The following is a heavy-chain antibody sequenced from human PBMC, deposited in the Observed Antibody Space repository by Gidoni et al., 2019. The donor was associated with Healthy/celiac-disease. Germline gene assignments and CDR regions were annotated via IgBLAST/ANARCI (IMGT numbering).Heavy chain of an antibody. J-gene: IGHJ4*02. CDR1: GGSFSGYY. CDR2: INHSGST. Sequence: QVQLQQWGAGLLKPSETLSLTCAVYGGSFSGYYWSWIRPPPGKGLEWIGEINHSGSTNYNPSLKSRVTISVDTSKNQFSLKLSSVTAADTAVYYCARGFGVSSSPLGYWGQGTLVTVSS. V-gene: IGHV4-34*01. D-gene: IGHD6-6*01. CDR3: ARGFGVSSSPLGY.